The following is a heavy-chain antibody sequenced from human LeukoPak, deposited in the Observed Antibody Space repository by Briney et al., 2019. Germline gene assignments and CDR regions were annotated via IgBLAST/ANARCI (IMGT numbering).Heavy chain of an antibody. CDR3: AREGPGDSSSWSSFDY. V-gene: IGHV3-21*01. D-gene: IGHD6-13*01. CDR1: GFTFSSYS. CDR2: ISSSSSYI. Sequence: PGGSLRLSCVASGFTFSSYSMNWVRQAPGEGLEWVSSISSSSSYIYYADSVKGRFTISRDNAKNSLYLQMNSLRAEDTAVYYCAREGPGDSSSWSSFDYWGQGTLVTVSS. J-gene: IGHJ4*02.